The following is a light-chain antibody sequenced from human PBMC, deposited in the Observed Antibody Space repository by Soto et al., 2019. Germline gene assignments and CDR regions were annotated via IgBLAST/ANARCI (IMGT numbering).Light chain of an antibody. Sequence: EIVLTQSPGTLSLSPGVRATLSCRASQSVSSSYLAWYQQKPGQAPRLLIYGASSRASGVPDRFSGSGSGTDFTLTINRLEPEDFAVYFCQQYGSSPRTFGQGTKVEIK. CDR1: QSVSSSY. CDR2: GAS. J-gene: IGKJ1*01. V-gene: IGKV3-20*01. CDR3: QQYGSSPRT.